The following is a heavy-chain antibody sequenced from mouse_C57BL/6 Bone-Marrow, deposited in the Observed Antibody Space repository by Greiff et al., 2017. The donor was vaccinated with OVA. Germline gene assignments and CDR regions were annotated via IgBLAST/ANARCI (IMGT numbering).Heavy chain of an antibody. CDR3: TRRGNGYAMDY. D-gene: IGHD2-1*01. J-gene: IGHJ4*01. CDR1: GYTFTNYW. Sequence: LVESGAELVRPGTSVKMSCKASGYTFTNYWIGWAKQRPGHGLEWIGDIYPGGGYTNYNEKFKGKATLTADKSSSTAYMQFSSLTSEDSAIYYCTRRGNGYAMDYWGQGTSVTVSS. CDR2: IYPGGGYT. V-gene: IGHV1-63*01.